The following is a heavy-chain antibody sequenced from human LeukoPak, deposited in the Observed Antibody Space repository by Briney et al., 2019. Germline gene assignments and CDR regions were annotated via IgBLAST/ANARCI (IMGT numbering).Heavy chain of an antibody. CDR3: ARDPPKWLQLPLL. V-gene: IGHV3-7*01. Sequence: EPGGSLRLSCDGSGFIFSSFWMTWVRQAPGKGMEWVANIKQDGSEKYYVDSVKGRFTISRDNAKNSLYLQMNSLRVEDTAVYYCARDPPKWLQLPLLWGQGTLVTVSS. J-gene: IGHJ4*02. CDR1: GFIFSSFW. CDR2: IKQDGSEK. D-gene: IGHD2-15*01.